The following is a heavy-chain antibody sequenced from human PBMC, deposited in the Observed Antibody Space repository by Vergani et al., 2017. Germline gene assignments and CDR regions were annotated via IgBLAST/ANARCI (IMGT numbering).Heavy chain of an antibody. CDR1: GGSFSGYY. V-gene: IGHV4-34*01. J-gene: IGHJ4*02. D-gene: IGHD1-26*01. CDR3: ARGTSRVRSGSYLW. CDR2: INHSGST. Sequence: QVQLQQWGAGLLKPSENLSLTCAVYGGSFSGYYWSWIRQPPGKGLEWIGEINHSGSTNYNPSLKSRVTISVDTSKNQFSLKLSSVTAADTAVYYCARGTSRVRSGSYLWWGQGTLVTVSS.